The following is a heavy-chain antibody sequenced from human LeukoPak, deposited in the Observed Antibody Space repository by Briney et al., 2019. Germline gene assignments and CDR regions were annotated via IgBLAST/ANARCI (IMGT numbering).Heavy chain of an antibody. CDR3: ARRSSSWSFDY. CDR2: IYSSGST. D-gene: IGHD6-13*01. J-gene: IGHJ4*02. CDR1: GGSISGYY. V-gene: IGHV4-59*08. Sequence: SETLSLTCTVSGGSISGYYWSWIRQSPGKGLEWIGYIYSSGSTNYNPSLESRVTISVDTSKNQFSLKLSSVTAADTAVYYCARRSSSWSFDYWGQGTLVTVSS.